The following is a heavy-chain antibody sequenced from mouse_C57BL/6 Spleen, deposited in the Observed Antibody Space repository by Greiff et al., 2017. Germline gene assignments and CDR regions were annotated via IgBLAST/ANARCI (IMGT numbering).Heavy chain of an antibody. CDR3: TLIYYGNYRFAY. V-gene: IGHV14-1*01. J-gene: IGHJ3*01. Sequence: EVKLVESGAELVRPGASVKLSCTASGFNIKDYYMHWVKQRPEQGLEWIGRIDPEDGDTEYAPKFQGKATMTADTSSNTAYLQLSSLTSEDTAVYYCTLIYYGNYRFAYWGQGTLVTVSA. CDR1: GFNIKDYY. D-gene: IGHD2-1*01. CDR2: IDPEDGDT.